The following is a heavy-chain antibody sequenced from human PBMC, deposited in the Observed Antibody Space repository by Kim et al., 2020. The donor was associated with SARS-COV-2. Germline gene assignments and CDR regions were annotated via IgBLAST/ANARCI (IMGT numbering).Heavy chain of an antibody. Sequence: GGSLRLSCAASGFTFSSYGMHWVRQAPGKGLEWVAVIWYDGSNKYYADSVKGRFTISRDNSKNTLYLQMNSLRAEDTAVYYCARDPRPPTYYYDSSSPVGYFDYWGQGTLVTVSS. D-gene: IGHD3-22*01. CDR1: GFTFSSYG. V-gene: IGHV3-33*01. J-gene: IGHJ4*02. CDR2: IWYDGSNK. CDR3: ARDPRPPTYYYDSSSPVGYFDY.